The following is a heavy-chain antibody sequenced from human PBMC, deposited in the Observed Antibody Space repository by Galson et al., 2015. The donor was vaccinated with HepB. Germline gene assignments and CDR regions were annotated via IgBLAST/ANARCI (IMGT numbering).Heavy chain of an antibody. CDR1: GFTFSDYY. J-gene: IGHJ4*02. CDR2: ISSSSSYT. CDR3: ARVGLGVVVPAAMPFDY. Sequence: SLRLSCAASGFTFSDYYMSWIRQAPGKGLEWVSYISSSSSYTNYADSVKGRFTISRDNAKNSLYLQMNSLRAEDTALYYCARVGLGVVVPAAMPFDYWGQGTLVTVSS. V-gene: IGHV3-11*06. D-gene: IGHD2-2*01.